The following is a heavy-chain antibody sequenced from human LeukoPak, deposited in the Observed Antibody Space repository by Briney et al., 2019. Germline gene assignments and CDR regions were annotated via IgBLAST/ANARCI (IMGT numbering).Heavy chain of an antibody. J-gene: IGHJ3*02. CDR2: ISSDGVT. CDR1: GFTVTSNY. D-gene: IGHD3-3*01. Sequence: GGSLRLSCAASGFTVTSNYMTWVRQAPGKGLEWVSIISSDGVTYYVDSVTGRFTISRDSSKNTLYLQMNSLRAEDTAVYYCARALSGWDAFDISGQGTMVTVSS. CDR3: ARALSGWDAFDI. V-gene: IGHV3-66*01.